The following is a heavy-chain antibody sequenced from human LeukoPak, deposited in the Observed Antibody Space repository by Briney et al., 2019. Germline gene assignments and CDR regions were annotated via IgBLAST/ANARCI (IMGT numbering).Heavy chain of an antibody. CDR3: ARLRWAAGDGYYFDY. CDR2: INPGNSDT. J-gene: IGHJ4*02. D-gene: IGHD6-13*01. Sequence: GESLKISCKGSGYGFTTCWIGWRRQMPGKGLEWMGVINPGNSDTRYSPSFHGQVTISADKSITTAYLQWSSLQASDTAMYYCARLRWAAGDGYYFDYWGQGTPVTVSS. CDR1: GYGFTTCW. V-gene: IGHV5-51*01.